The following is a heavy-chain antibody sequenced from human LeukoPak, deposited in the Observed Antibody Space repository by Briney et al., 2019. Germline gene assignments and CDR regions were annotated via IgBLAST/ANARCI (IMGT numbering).Heavy chain of an antibody. Sequence: GGSLRLSCAASGFTFDDYDLNWVRHAPGKGLEWVSGISWNGRNTAYAESLKGRFTISRDNAKNSLYLQMNSLRAEDTAFYYCARVQQYDKFDYWGQGTLVTVSS. CDR2: ISWNGRNT. J-gene: IGHJ4*02. D-gene: IGHD3-22*01. V-gene: IGHV3-20*04. CDR3: ARVQQYDKFDY. CDR1: GFTFDDYD.